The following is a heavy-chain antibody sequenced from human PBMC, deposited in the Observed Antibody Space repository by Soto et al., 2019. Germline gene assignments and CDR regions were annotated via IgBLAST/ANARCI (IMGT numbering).Heavy chain of an antibody. CDR1: GVTFSGYA. D-gene: IGHD3-22*01. Sequence: PGGSLRLSCAASGVTFSGYAMSWVRQAPGKGLEWVSAISGSGGSTYYADSVKGRFTISRDNSKNTLYLQMNSLRAEDTAVYYCAKDLGYDSSGYYRSYFDYWGQGTLVNRLL. J-gene: IGHJ4*02. CDR3: AKDLGYDSSGYYRSYFDY. CDR2: ISGSGGST. V-gene: IGHV3-23*01.